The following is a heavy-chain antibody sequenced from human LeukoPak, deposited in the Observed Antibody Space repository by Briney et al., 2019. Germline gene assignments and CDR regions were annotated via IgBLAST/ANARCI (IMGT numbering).Heavy chain of an antibody. CDR3: ARETRYCSGGSCYLSYYFDY. V-gene: IGHV3-33*01. D-gene: IGHD2-15*01. CDR2: IWYDGSNK. J-gene: IGHJ4*02. CDR1: GFTFSSYG. Sequence: GGSLRLSCAASGFTFSSYGMHWVRRAPGKGLEWVAVIWYDGSNKYYADSVKGRFTISRDNSKNTLYLQMNSLRAEDTAVYYCARETRYCSGGSCYLSYYFDYWGQGTLVTVSS.